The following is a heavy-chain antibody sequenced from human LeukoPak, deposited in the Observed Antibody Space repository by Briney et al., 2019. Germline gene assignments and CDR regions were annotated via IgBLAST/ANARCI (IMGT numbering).Heavy chain of an antibody. CDR3: AKDILGMVRGVHLDP. CDR1: GYTFNSYA. Sequence: GGSLRLSCAASGYTFNSYAMSWVRQAPGKGLEWVSAISGSGGSTYYADSVKVRVTISRDNSKNTLYLQMNSLRAEDAALYYCAKDILGMVRGVHLDPWGQGTLVTVSS. D-gene: IGHD3-10*01. CDR2: ISGSGGST. V-gene: IGHV3-23*01. J-gene: IGHJ5*02.